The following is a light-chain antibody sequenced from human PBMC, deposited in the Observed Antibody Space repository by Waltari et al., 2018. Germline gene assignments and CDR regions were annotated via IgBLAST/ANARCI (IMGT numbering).Light chain of an antibody. CDR2: DAS. V-gene: IGKV1-33*01. J-gene: IGKJ3*01. CDR1: QDISNY. CDR3: QQYDNLPLT. Sequence: DIQMTQSPSSLSASVGDRVTITCQASQDISNYLNWHQQKTGKAPKLLIYDASNLETGVPSRFSGSGSGTDFTFTISSLQPEDIATYYCQQYDNLPLTFGPGTKVDIK.